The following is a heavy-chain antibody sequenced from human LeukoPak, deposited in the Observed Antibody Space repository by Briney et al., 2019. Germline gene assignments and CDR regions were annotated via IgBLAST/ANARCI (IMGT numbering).Heavy chain of an antibody. CDR2: IIPILGIA. V-gene: IGHV1-69*04. D-gene: IGHD6-13*01. J-gene: IGHJ4*02. CDR1: VGTFSSYA. Sequence: ASVKVSRKASVGTFSSYAISWVRQAPGQGLEWMGRIIPILGIANYAQKFQGRVTITADKSTSTAYMELSSLRSEDTAVYYCARDQAAAGTVNDYWGQGTLVTVSS. CDR3: ARDQAAAGTVNDY.